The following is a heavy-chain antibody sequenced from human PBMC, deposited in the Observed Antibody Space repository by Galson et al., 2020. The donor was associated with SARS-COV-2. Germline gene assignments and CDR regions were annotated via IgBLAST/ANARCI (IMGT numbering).Heavy chain of an antibody. D-gene: IGHD1-1*01. CDR2: IYPGDSDT. J-gene: IGHJ2*01. CDR1: GYSFTDYW. V-gene: IGHV5-51*01. CDR3: ARREPYGTSEYFDF. Sequence: GESLKIPCKGSGYSFTDYWIGWVRQMPGKGPEGEGIIYPGDSDTRYNPPPQGQVTISVDKSITTAYLQWSSLKASDTAMYYCARREPYGTSEYFDFWGRGTLVTVSS.